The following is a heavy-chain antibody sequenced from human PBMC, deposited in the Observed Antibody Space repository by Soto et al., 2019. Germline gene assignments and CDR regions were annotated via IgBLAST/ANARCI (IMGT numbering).Heavy chain of an antibody. CDR1: GFTFSSYA. Sequence: GGSLRLSCAASGFTFSSYAMSWVRQAPGAGPEWVSGISATGGNTYYADSVKGRFTISRDNSKNNLFLQMTSLRAEDTALYYCAKDPNGDYVGAFDIWGRGTLVTVSS. CDR2: ISATGGNT. D-gene: IGHD4-17*01. V-gene: IGHV3-23*01. CDR3: AKDPNGDYVGAFDI. J-gene: IGHJ3*02.